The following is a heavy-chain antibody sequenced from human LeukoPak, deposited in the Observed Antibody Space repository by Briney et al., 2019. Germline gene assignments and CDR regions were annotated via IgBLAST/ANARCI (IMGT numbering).Heavy chain of an antibody. J-gene: IGHJ5*02. CDR1: GYTFTGYY. CDR2: IHPKSGDT. Sequence: ASVKVSCKASGYTFTGYYMHWVRQAPGQGLEWMGWIHPKSGDTKYSQKFQGRVTMTRDTSITTVDMELSRLRSDDTAVYYCARGVSSSSWNWFDPWGQGTLVTVSS. V-gene: IGHV1-2*02. D-gene: IGHD2-2*01. CDR3: ARGVSSSSWNWFDP.